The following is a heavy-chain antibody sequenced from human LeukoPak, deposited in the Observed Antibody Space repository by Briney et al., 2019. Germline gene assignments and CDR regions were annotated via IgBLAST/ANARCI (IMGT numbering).Heavy chain of an antibody. Sequence: ASVKVSCKASGYTFTSYDINWVRQATGQGLEWMGWMNPNSGNTGYAQKFQGRVTMTRNTSISTAYMELSSLRSEDTAVYYCARGIPNGYSSSWYQVENWFDPWGQGTLVTASS. CDR1: GYTFTSYD. CDR2: MNPNSGNT. D-gene: IGHD6-13*01. CDR3: ARGIPNGYSSSWYQVENWFDP. V-gene: IGHV1-8*01. J-gene: IGHJ5*02.